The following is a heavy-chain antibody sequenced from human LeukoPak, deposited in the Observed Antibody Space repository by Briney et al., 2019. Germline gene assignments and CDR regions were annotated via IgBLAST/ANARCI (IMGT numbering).Heavy chain of an antibody. J-gene: IGHJ4*02. CDR1: GFTFSSYA. Sequence: GGSLRLSCAASGFTFSSYAMSWVRQAPGKGLEWVSAIRCSGGNTFYADSVKGRFTISKDNSKNTMYLQMNSLRAEDRAVYYCAKDSSSWENDYWGQGTLVTVSS. V-gene: IGHV3-23*01. CDR3: AKDSSSWENDY. D-gene: IGHD6-13*01. CDR2: IRCSGGNT.